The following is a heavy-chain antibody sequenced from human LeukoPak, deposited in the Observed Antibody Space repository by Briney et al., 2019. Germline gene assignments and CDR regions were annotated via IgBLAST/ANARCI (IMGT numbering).Heavy chain of an antibody. Sequence: GESLKISCKGSGYSFTSYWIGWVHQMPGKGLEWMGIIYPGDSDTRYSPSFQGQVTISADKSISTAYLQWSSLKASDTAMYYCARHLTYYDILTGYYPPYYFDYWGQGTLVTVSS. J-gene: IGHJ4*02. CDR1: GYSFTSYW. V-gene: IGHV5-51*07. D-gene: IGHD3-9*01. CDR3: ARHLTYYDILTGYYPPYYFDY. CDR2: IYPGDSDT.